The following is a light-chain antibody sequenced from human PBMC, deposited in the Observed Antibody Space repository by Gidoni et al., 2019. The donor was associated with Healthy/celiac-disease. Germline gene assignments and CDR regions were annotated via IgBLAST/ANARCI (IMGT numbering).Light chain of an antibody. CDR1: QSVLYSSNNKNY. Sequence: RATINCKSSQSVLYSSNNKNYLAWYQQIPGQPPKLLIYWASTRESGVPDRFSGSGSGTDFTLTISSLQAEDVAVYYCQQYYSTPLTFGGGTKVEIK. J-gene: IGKJ4*01. CDR2: WAS. CDR3: QQYYSTPLT. V-gene: IGKV4-1*01.